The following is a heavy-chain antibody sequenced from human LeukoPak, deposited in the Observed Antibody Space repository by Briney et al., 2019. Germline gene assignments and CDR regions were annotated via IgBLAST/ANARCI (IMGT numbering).Heavy chain of an antibody. CDR1: GGSISSYY. CDR2: IYYSGST. CDR3: ASSAYYYGMDV. J-gene: IGHJ6*02. D-gene: IGHD3-10*01. V-gene: IGHV4-59*01. Sequence: PSETLSLTCTVSGGSISSYYWSWIRQPPGKGLEWIGYIYYSGSTNYNPSLKSRVTISVDTSKNQFSLKLSSVTAADTAVYYCASSAYYYGMDVWGQGTTVTVSS.